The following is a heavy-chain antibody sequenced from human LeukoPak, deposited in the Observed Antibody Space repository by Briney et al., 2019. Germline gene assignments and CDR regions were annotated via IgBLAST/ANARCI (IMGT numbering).Heavy chain of an antibody. V-gene: IGHV4-34*01. D-gene: IGHD2-2*01. Sequence: PSETLSLTCAVYGGSFSGYYWSWIRQPPGKGLEWIGEINHSGSTNYNPSLKSRVTISVDTSKNQFSLKLSSVTAADTAVYYCAREDYCSSTSCYAQDYYYMDVWGKGTTVTVSS. CDR3: AREDYCSSTSCYAQDYYYMDV. CDR2: INHSGST. J-gene: IGHJ6*03. CDR1: GGSFSGYY.